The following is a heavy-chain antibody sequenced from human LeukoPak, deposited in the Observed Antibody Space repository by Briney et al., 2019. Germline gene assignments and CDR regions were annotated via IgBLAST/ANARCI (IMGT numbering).Heavy chain of an antibody. Sequence: GGSLRLSCTASGFTFGSHAINWVRQAPGRGLEWVGFIRSQAHSGTTEYATSVKDRFTISRDDSKSIAYLKMKSLKTEDTAVYYCTRDMVGSSQPYNFDYWGQGTLVTVSS. CDR2: IRSQAHSGTT. J-gene: IGHJ4*02. CDR1: GFTFGSHA. CDR3: TRDMVGSSQPYNFDY. D-gene: IGHD2-15*01. V-gene: IGHV3-49*04.